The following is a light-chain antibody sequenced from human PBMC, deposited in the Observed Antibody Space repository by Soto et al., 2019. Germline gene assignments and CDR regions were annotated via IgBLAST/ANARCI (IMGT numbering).Light chain of an antibody. J-gene: IGKJ5*01. CDR2: GAS. Sequence: VMTQSPATLSLFPGERATLSCRASQSVSSSYLAWYQQKPGQAPRLLIYGASSRATGIPDRFSGSGSGTDFTLTISRLEPEDFAVYYCQQYGSSPPVITFGQGTRLEIK. CDR3: QQYGSSPPVIT. V-gene: IGKV3-20*01. CDR1: QSVSSSY.